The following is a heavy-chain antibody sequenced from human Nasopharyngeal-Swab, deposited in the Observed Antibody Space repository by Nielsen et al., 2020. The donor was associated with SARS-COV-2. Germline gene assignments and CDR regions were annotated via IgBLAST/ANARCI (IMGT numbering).Heavy chain of an antibody. CDR2: ISSRNEDT. CDR1: GFTVSNHA. V-gene: IGHV3-23*01. Sequence: GESLKISCAASGFTVSNHAMSWVRQAPGKGLEWISGISSRNEDTFYADSVKGRFIISRDNSRNSLYLQMNSLRGEDTALYYCAKGTTLLVVIDYWGQGTLVTVSS. CDR3: AKGTTLLVVIDY. J-gene: IGHJ4*02. D-gene: IGHD3-22*01.